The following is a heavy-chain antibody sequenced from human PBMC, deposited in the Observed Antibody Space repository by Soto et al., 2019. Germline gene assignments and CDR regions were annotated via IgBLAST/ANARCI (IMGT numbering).Heavy chain of an antibody. D-gene: IGHD1-26*01. J-gene: IGHJ6*02. CDR3: ARAGYSGTPRTLFRYYGMDV. CDR2: IIPIFGTA. Sequence: QVQLVQSGVEVKKPGSSVKVSCKASGGTFSSYAISWVRQAPGQGLEWMGGIIPIFGTANYAQKFQGRVTITADESTSTAYMELSSLRSEDTAVYYCARAGYSGTPRTLFRYYGMDVWGQGTTVTVSS. V-gene: IGHV1-69*01. CDR1: GGTFSSYA.